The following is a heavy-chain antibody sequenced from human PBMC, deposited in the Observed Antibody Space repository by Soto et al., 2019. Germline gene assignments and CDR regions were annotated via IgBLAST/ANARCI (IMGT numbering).Heavy chain of an antibody. D-gene: IGHD4-17*01. J-gene: IGHJ4*02. CDR2: TSYDGSNR. Sequence: QVQLVESGGGVVQPGRSLRLSCAGSGFTFSNFAMSWVRQAPGKGLEWVAATSYDGSNRYYADSVKGRFIISRDNSKNTLDLEMSTLRAEDTAVYYCAGVFYGGDSVNNYWGQGTLVTVSS. CDR3: AGVFYGGDSVNNY. V-gene: IGHV3-30-3*02. CDR1: GFTFSNFA.